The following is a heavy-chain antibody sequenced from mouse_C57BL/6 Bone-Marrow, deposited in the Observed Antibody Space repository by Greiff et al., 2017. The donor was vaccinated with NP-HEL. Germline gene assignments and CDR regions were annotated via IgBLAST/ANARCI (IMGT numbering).Heavy chain of an antibody. Sequence: EVKLQESGAELVRPGASVKLSCTASGFNIKDDYMHWVKQRPEQGLEWIGWIDPENGDTEYASKFQGKATITADTSSNTAYLQLSSLTSEDTAVYYCTTGEGTGDYWGQGTTLTVSS. CDR1: GFNIKDDY. CDR3: TTGEGTGDY. D-gene: IGHD3-1*01. J-gene: IGHJ2*01. V-gene: IGHV14-4*01. CDR2: IDPENGDT.